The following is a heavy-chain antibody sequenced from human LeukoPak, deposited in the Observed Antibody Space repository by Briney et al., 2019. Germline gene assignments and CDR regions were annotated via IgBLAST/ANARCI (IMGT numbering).Heavy chain of an antibody. J-gene: IGHJ4*02. D-gene: IGHD2-2*01. CDR2: IIPIFGTA. Sequence: SVKVSCKASGGTFSSYAISWVRQAPGQGLEWMGGIIPIFGTANYAQKFQGRVMITADESTGTAYMELSSLRSEDTAVYYCAVYCSSTSCYHFDYWGQGTLVTVSS. CDR1: GGTFSSYA. CDR3: AVYCSSTSCYHFDY. V-gene: IGHV1-69*01.